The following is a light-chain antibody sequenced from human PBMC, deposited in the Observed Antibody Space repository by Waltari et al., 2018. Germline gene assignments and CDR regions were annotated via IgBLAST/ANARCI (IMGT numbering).Light chain of an antibody. CDR3: SSYTSSNTYL. J-gene: IGLJ1*01. V-gene: IGLV2-18*02. CDR1: SSDVGFYNR. CDR2: EVT. Sequence: QSALTQPPSVSGSPGQSVTISCTGTSSDVGFYNRVSWYQQSPGTAPKLMIYEVTNRPSGVPDRCSGSKSGDTASLTISGLQAEDEADYYCSSYTSSNTYLFGTGTKVTVL.